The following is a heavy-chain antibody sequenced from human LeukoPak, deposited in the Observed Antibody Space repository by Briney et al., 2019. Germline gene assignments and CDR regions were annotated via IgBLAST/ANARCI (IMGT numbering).Heavy chain of an antibody. J-gene: IGHJ6*02. CDR1: GGSFSGYY. V-gene: IGHV4-34*01. CDR3: ARSPLSGDYGGEYYYYGMDV. CDR2: INHSGST. D-gene: IGHD4-17*01. Sequence: SETLSLTCAVYGGSFSGYYWSWIRQPPGKGLEWIGEINHSGSTNYNPSLKSRVTISVDTSKSQFSLKLSSVTAADTAVYYCARSPLSGDYGGEYYYYGMDVWGQGTTVTVSS.